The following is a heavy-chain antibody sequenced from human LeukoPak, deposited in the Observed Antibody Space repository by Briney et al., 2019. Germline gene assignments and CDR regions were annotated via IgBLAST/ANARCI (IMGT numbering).Heavy chain of an antibody. V-gene: IGHV4-30-2*01. CDR2: IYHSGST. Sequence: SETLSLTCTVSGGSISSGGYYWSWIRQPPGKGLEWIGYIYHSGSTYYNPSLKSRVTISVDRSKNQFSLKLSSVTAADTAVYYCAREVFGGVPFDYWGQGTLVTVSS. D-gene: IGHD2-8*02. CDR3: AREVFGGVPFDY. CDR1: GGSISSGGYY. J-gene: IGHJ4*02.